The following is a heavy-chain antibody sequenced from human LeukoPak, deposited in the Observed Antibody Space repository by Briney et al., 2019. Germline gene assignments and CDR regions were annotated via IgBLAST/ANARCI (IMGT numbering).Heavy chain of an antibody. Sequence: MSGGSLRLSCAASGFTFSTYNFNWVRQAPGKGLEWVASISGRSNYIYYADSVKGRFTISRDNANNSLYLQMNSLRAEDTAVYYCARFLWGDTAPFEPWGQGTLVTVSS. CDR3: ARFLWGDTAPFEP. CDR2: ISGRSNYI. CDR1: GFTFSTYN. V-gene: IGHV3-21*01. D-gene: IGHD5-18*01. J-gene: IGHJ5*02.